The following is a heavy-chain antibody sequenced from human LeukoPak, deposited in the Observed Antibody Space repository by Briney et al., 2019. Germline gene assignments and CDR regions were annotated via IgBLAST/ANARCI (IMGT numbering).Heavy chain of an antibody. J-gene: IGHJ6*03. D-gene: IGHD3-10*01. CDR3: ARVGGGGGGSGSNYYYMDV. V-gene: IGHV1-2*02. CDR2: INPNSGGT. CDR1: GYTFTGYY. Sequence: GASVKVSCKASGYTFTGYYMHWVRQAPGQGLEWMGWINPNSGGTNYAQKFQGRVTMTRDTSISTAYMELSRLRSDDTAVYYCARVGGGGGGSGSNYYYMDVWGKGTTVTVSS.